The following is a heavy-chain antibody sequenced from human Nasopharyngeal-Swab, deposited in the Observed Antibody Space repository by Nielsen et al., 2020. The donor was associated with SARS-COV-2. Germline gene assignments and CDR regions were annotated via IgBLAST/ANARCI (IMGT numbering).Heavy chain of an antibody. D-gene: IGHD4-17*01. CDR2: INAGNGNT. J-gene: IGHJ3*02. V-gene: IGHV1-3*01. Sequence: SVKVPCKASGYTFTSYAMHWVRQPPGQRLEWMGWINAGNGNTKYSQKFQGRVTITRDTSASTAYMELSSLRSEDTAVYYCAREKRGYGDYASGFDIWGQGTMVTVSS. CDR3: AREKRGYGDYASGFDI. CDR1: GYTFTSYA.